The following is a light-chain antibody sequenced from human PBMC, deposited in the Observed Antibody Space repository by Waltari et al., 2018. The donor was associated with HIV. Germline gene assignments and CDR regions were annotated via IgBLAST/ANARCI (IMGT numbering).Light chain of an antibody. Sequence: DIQMTQSPPSLSASVGDTVTITCRASQTINTFLNWYQQQPGKPPKVLVYDSTSLGRGGPGRCRGGGAGTEITLDIIGLEAEDFATYICQQSYIAPWTFGQGTKIEI. CDR3: QQSYIAPWT. V-gene: IGKV1-39*01. J-gene: IGKJ1*01. CDR1: QTINTF. CDR2: DST.